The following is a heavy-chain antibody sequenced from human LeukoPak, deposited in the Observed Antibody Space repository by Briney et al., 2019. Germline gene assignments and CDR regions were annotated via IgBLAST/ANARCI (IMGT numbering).Heavy chain of an antibody. CDR1: GYSFTTYW. D-gene: IGHD2-21*01. CDR2: IYPGDSDI. J-gene: IGHJ4*02. V-gene: IGHV5-51*01. Sequence: PGESLKISCEASGYSFTTYWIAWVRHMPGKGLEWMGIIYPGDSDIRYSPSFQGQVTISADKSISTAYLQWSSLKSSDTAMYYCARGDTSPPKFDSWGQGTLVTVSS. CDR3: ARGDTSPPKFDS.